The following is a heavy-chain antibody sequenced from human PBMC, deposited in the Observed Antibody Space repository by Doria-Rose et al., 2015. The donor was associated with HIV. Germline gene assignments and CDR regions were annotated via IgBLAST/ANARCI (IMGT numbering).Heavy chain of an antibody. CDR3: ARVLSGTYDY. CDR2: IFYTGST. Sequence: QVQLQESGPGLVKPSETLSLTCSVSGGSISHYYWSWIRQPPGKGLEYIGDIFYTGSTNYSPSLKSRVSISIDTSKNKFAPRLSSVTAADTAVYYCARVLSGTYDYWGQGTLVTVSS. V-gene: IGHV4-59*01. D-gene: IGHD1-26*01. J-gene: IGHJ4*02. CDR1: GGSISHYY.